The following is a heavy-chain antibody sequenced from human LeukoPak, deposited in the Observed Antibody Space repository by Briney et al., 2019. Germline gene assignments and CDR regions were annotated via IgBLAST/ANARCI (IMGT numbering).Heavy chain of an antibody. CDR2: IYSGGST. CDR3: VKKGQADDDGKPD. J-gene: IGHJ4*02. V-gene: IGHV3-53*01. CDR1: GFTVSSNY. Sequence: GGSLRLSCAASGFTVSSNYMTWVRQAPGKGLEWVSVIYSGGSTYYADSVKGRFTISRDNSKNTLYLQMNDLRADDTAVYYCVKKGQADDDGKPDWGQGTLVTVSS. D-gene: IGHD1-1*01.